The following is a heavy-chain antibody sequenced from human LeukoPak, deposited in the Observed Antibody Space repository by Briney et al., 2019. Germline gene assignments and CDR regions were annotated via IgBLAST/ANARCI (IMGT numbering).Heavy chain of an antibody. D-gene: IGHD2-2*01. CDR2: IYYGGST. CDR1: GGSISSSSYS. Sequence: SETLSLTCTVSGGSISSSSYSWGWIRQPPGKGLEWIGSIYYGGSTYYNPSLKSRVTISVDTSKNQFSLKLSSVTAADTAVYYCARSRRDIVVVPAASHYGMDVWGQGTTVTVSS. CDR3: ARSRRDIVVVPAASHYGMDV. V-gene: IGHV4-39*01. J-gene: IGHJ6*02.